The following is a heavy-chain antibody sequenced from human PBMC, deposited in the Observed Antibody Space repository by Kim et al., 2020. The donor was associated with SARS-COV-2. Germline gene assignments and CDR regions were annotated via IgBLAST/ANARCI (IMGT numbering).Heavy chain of an antibody. CDR2: ST. J-gene: IGHJ4*02. V-gene: IGHV4-61*03. D-gene: IGHD4-17*01. Sequence: STNYSPSLKSRVTRSLDTSKNHFSLKLSSVTAADTAVYYCASYGGNSGFDYWGQGTLVTVSS. CDR3: ASYGGNSGFDY.